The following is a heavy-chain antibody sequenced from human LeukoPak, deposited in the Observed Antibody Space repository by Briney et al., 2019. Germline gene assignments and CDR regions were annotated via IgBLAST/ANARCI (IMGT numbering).Heavy chain of an antibody. CDR3: AKAYSSSYVWDC. J-gene: IGHJ4*02. CDR2: MSNSGDST. CDR1: GFTFSSYA. D-gene: IGHD3-16*01. Sequence: GSLSLSCVASGFTFSSYAMKWGRQAPGKGLGGVSGMSNSGDSTRYADSLTGRFTISRDNSKNTLYLQMSSLRADDTAVYYCAKAYSSSYVWDCWGQGTLVTVSS. V-gene: IGHV3-23*01.